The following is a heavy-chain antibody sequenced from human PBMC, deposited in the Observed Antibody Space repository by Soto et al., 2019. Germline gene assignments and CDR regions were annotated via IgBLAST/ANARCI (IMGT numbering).Heavy chain of an antibody. J-gene: IGHJ6*02. CDR1: GGSISSSSYY. CDR2: IYYSGST. Sequence: SETLSLTCTVSGGSISSSSYYWGWIRQPPGKGLEWIGSIYYSGSTYYNPSLKSRVTISVETSKNQFSLKLSAVTAADTAVYYCATLWWWIENGMDVWGQGTTVTVSS. V-gene: IGHV4-39*01. D-gene: IGHD2-21*01. CDR3: ATLWWWIENGMDV.